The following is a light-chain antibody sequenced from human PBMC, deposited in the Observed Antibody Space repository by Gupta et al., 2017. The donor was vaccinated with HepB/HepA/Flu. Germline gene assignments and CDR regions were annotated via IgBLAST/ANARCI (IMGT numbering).Light chain of an antibody. J-gene: IGLJ2*01. CDR1: SSDVGLYDF. CDR3: NSFTSSSTLV. V-gene: IGLV2-14*03. CDR2: DVY. Sequence: QSALPQPASVSGSPGQSITISCTGTSSDVGLYDFVSWYQQHPGRAHKLIIYDVYNRPAGVSDRFSGSKSGNTASLTISGLQAEDEADYYCNSFTSSSTLVFGGGTKVTVL.